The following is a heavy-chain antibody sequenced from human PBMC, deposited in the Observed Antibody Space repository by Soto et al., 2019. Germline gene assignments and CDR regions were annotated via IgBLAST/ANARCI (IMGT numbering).Heavy chain of an antibody. CDR3: ARPARTSSYYYYGIDV. CDR1: GGTFSSYA. Sequence: ASVKVSCKASGGTFSSYAISWVRQAPGQGLEWMGGIIPIFGTANYAQKFQGRVTITADESTSTAYMELSSLRSEDTAVYYCARPARTSSYYYYGIDVWGQGKTVTVS. CDR2: IIPIFGTA. V-gene: IGHV1-69*13. D-gene: IGHD2-15*01. J-gene: IGHJ6*02.